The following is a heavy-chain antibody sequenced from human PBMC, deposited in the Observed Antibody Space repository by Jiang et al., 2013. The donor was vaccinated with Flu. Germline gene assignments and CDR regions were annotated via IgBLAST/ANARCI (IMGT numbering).Heavy chain of an antibody. V-gene: IGHV3-7*03. CDR3: ARDRNYYDSSGYWGIFDC. J-gene: IGHJ4*02. CDR2: IKEDGSEK. Sequence: QLVESGGGLVQPGGSLRLSCAASGFTFSSYWMSWVRQAPGKGLEWVANIKEDGSEKYYVDSVKGRFTISRDNAKNSLYLQMNSLRAEDTAVYYCARDRNYYDSSGYWGIFDCWGQGTLVTVSS. D-gene: IGHD3-22*01. CDR1: GFTFSSYW.